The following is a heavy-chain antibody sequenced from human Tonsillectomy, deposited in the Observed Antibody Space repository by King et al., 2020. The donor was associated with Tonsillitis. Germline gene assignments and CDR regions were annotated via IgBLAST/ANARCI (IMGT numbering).Heavy chain of an antibody. Sequence: LQLQESGPGVVKPSETLSLTCTVSGGSISSSDQFWAWIRQPPGKGLEWIGYMYNSGTTFYHPSLKSRITISGGTSENRFSLKLSSVTAADTALYFCARYVSGTFDYWGQGALVTVSS. V-gene: IGHV4-39*01. CDR3: ARYVSGTFDY. J-gene: IGHJ4*02. D-gene: IGHD1-26*01. CDR1: GGSISSSDQF. CDR2: MYNSGTT.